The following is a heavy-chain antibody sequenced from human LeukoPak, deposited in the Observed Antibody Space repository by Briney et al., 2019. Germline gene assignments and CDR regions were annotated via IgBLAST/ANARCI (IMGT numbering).Heavy chain of an antibody. CDR3: ARDHYYDSSGYLDY. CDR2: ISAYNGNT. Sequence: ASVKASCKASGYTFTSYGISWVRQAPGQGLEWMGWISAYNGNTNYAQKLQGRVTMTTDTSTSTAYMELRSLRSDDTAVYYCARDHYYDSSGYLDYWGQGTLVTVSS. D-gene: IGHD3-22*01. J-gene: IGHJ4*02. CDR1: GYTFTSYG. V-gene: IGHV1-18*01.